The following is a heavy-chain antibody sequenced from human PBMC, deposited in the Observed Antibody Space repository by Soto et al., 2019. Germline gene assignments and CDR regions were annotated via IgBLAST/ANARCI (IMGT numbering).Heavy chain of an antibody. J-gene: IGHJ6*02. D-gene: IGHD2-8*01. Sequence: SSETLSLTCTVSGGSISSGGYYWSWIRQHPGKGLEWIGYIYYSGSTYYNPSLKSRVTISVGTSKNQFSLKLSSVTAADTAVYYCARDGGSRWMVYAIGMDVWGQGTTVTVSS. V-gene: IGHV4-31*03. CDR3: ARDGGSRWMVYAIGMDV. CDR2: IYYSGST. CDR1: GGSISSGGYY.